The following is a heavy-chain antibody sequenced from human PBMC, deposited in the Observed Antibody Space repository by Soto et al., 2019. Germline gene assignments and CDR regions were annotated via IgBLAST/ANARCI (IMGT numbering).Heavy chain of an antibody. CDR1: GFTVSSNY. CDR3: ATTGMGVTLYYYYYGMDV. D-gene: IGHD1-26*01. J-gene: IGHJ6*02. V-gene: IGHV3-66*01. Sequence: EVQLVESGGGLVQPGGSLSISCAASGFTVSSNYMTWVRQAPGKGLEWVSVIFYGGSTYYADSVKGRFTISRDNSKNMLYLQMNSLRAEDTAVYYCATTGMGVTLYYYYYGMDVWGQGTTVTVSS. CDR2: IFYGGST.